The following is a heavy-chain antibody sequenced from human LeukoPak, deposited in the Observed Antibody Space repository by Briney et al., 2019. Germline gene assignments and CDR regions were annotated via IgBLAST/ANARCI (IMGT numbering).Heavy chain of an antibody. CDR1: GGTFSSYA. V-gene: IGHV1-69*05. J-gene: IGHJ4*02. D-gene: IGHD2-2*01. CDR2: IIPIFGTA. Sequence: SVKVSCKASGGTFSSYAISWVRQAPGQGLEWIGGIIPIFGTANYAQKFQGRVTITTDESTSTAYMELSSLRSEDTAVYYCARGGIVVVPAAHFYFDYWGQGTLVTVSS. CDR3: ARGGIVVVPAAHFYFDY.